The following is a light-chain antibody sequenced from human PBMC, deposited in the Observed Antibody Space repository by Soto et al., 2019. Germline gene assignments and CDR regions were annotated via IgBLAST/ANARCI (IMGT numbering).Light chain of an antibody. Sequence: DIQMTQSPSTLSASVGDRVTITCRASQSISIWLAWYQQKPGKAPNLLISKASSLESGVPSRFSGSGSGTDVTLTINSLQPDDFATYYCQQYNSDSTFGQGTKVEIK. CDR1: QSISIW. CDR2: KAS. J-gene: IGKJ1*01. V-gene: IGKV1-5*03. CDR3: QQYNSDST.